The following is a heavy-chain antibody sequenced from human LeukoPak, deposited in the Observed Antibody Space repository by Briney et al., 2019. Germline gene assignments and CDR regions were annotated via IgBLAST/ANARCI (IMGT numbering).Heavy chain of an antibody. V-gene: IGHV6-1*01. Sequence: SQTLSLTCGISGDSVSSNSAAWIWIRQSPSRGLEWLARTYYRSKWYNDYAVSVQSRITINSDTSRNQFFLQLNSVTPEDTAVYYCVRTLGYGIDVWGRGTAVTVSS. CDR1: GDSVSSNSAA. D-gene: IGHD7-27*01. CDR3: VRTLGYGIDV. J-gene: IGHJ6*02. CDR2: TYYRSKWYN.